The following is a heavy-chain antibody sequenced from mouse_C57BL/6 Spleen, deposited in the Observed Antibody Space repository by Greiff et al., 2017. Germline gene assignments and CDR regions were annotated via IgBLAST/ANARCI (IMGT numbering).Heavy chain of an antibody. CDR2: IYPGSGST. CDR3: ARDDYDPHYAMDY. V-gene: IGHV1-55*01. D-gene: IGHD2-4*01. J-gene: IGHJ4*01. CDR1: GYTFTSYW. Sequence: QVQLQQSGAELVKPGASVKMSCKASGYTFTSYWITWVKQRPGQGLEWIGDIYPGSGSTNYNEKFKSKATLTVDTSSSTAYMQLSSLTSEDSAVYYCARDDYDPHYAMDYWGQGTSVTVSS.